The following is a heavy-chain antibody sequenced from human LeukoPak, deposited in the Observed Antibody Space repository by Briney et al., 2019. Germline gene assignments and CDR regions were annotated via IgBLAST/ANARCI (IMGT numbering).Heavy chain of an antibody. J-gene: IGHJ3*02. Sequence: ASVKVSCKASGYAFTSYAMHWVRQAPGQRLEWMGWINAGNGNTKYSQKFQGRVTITRDTSASTAYMELSSLRSEDTAVYYCARGRDIVVVPARTGAVDIWGQGTMVTVSS. D-gene: IGHD2-2*01. CDR2: INAGNGNT. V-gene: IGHV1-3*01. CDR3: ARGRDIVVVPARTGAVDI. CDR1: GYAFTSYA.